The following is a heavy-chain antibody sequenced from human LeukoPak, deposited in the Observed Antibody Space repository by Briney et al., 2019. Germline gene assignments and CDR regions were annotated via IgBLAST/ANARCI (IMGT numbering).Heavy chain of an antibody. D-gene: IGHD3-22*01. CDR2: ISGSGGST. CDR3: AKDIGDYYDSSGSDAFDI. Sequence: PGGSLRLSCAASGFTFSSYAMSWFRQAPGKGLEWVSAISGSGGSTYYAGSVKGRFTISRDNSKNTLYLQMNSLRAEDTAVYYCAKDIGDYYDSSGSDAFDIWGQGTMVTVSS. CDR1: GFTFSSYA. V-gene: IGHV3-23*01. J-gene: IGHJ3*02.